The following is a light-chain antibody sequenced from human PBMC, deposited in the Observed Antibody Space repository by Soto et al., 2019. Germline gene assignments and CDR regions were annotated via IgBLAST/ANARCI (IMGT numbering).Light chain of an antibody. Sequence: DIVLTQSPGTLSLSPGERATLSCRASQSVSSNHLAWYQQKPGQAPRLLIYGGSSRATGIPVRFSGSGSETDFTLTITRLEPEDFAVYYCQQYGSSIQTFGQGTKVDIK. CDR3: QQYGSSIQT. CDR2: GGS. CDR1: QSVSSNH. J-gene: IGKJ1*01. V-gene: IGKV3-20*01.